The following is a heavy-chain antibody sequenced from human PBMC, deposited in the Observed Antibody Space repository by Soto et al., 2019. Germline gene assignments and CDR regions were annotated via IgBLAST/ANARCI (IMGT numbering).Heavy chain of an antibody. J-gene: IGHJ2*01. V-gene: IGHV3-23*01. CDR2: ISGSGGST. CDR1: GFTLSSYA. D-gene: IGHD2-15*01. CDR3: AKDSDYRDRIFWYFDL. Sequence: EVQLLESGGGLVQPGGSLRLSCAASGFTLSSYAMSWVRQAPGKGLEWVSAISGSGGSTYYADSVKGRFTISRDSSKNTLYLQTNSLRAEDTAVYYCAKDSDYRDRIFWYFDLWGRGTLVTVSS.